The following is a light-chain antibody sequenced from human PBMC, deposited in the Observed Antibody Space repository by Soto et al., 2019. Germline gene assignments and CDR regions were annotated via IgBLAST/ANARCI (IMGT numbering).Light chain of an antibody. V-gene: IGLV1-47*01. Sequence: QSVLTQPPSASGTPGQRVTISCSGSSSNVGSNYVYWHQQLPGRAPKLLIYRNNQRPSGVPDRFSGSKSGTSASLAISGLRSEDEADYYCAAWDDRLSGPGVVFGGGTKLTVL. J-gene: IGLJ2*01. CDR2: RNN. CDR1: SSNVGSNY. CDR3: AAWDDRLSGPGVV.